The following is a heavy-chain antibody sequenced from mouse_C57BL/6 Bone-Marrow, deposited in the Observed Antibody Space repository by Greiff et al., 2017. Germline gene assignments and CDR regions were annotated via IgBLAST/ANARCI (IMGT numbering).Heavy chain of an antibody. CDR3: ARHEQYSNYDYAMDN. D-gene: IGHD2-5*01. V-gene: IGHV1-62-2*01. J-gene: IGHJ4*01. Sequence: QVQLKESGAELANPGASVKLSCKASGYTFTEYTIHWVKQRSGQGLEWIGWFYPGSGSIKYNEKFKDKATLTADKSSSTVYMELSRSTSEDSAVSICARHEQYSNYDYAMDNWRQGTSATGAS. CDR2: FYPGSGSI. CDR1: GYTFTEYT.